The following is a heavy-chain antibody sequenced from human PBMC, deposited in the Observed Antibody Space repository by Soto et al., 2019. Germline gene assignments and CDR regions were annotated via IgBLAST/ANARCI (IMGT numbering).Heavy chain of an antibody. CDR3: AKAGLLFFGELPNISHFDY. CDR2: ISGSGGST. V-gene: IGHV3-23*01. D-gene: IGHD3-10*01. CDR1: GFTFSSYA. J-gene: IGHJ4*02. Sequence: EVQLLESGGGLVQPGGSLRLSCAASGFTFSSYAMSWVRQAPGKGLEWVSAISGSGGSTYYAGSVKGRFTISRDNSKNTLYLQISSLRAEDTAVYYCAKAGLLFFGELPNISHFDYWGQGTMVTVSS.